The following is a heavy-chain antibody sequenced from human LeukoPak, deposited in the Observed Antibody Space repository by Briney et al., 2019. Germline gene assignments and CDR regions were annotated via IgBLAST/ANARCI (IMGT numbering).Heavy chain of an antibody. V-gene: IGHV1-69*06. J-gene: IGHJ4*02. CDR2: IIPIFGTA. Sequence: ASVKVSCKASGGTFSSYAISWVRQAPGQGLEWMGGIIPIFGTANYAQKFQGRVTITADKSTSTAYMELSSLRSEDTAVYYCAVGPPAAQNDYWGQGTLVTVSS. D-gene: IGHD6-25*01. CDR3: AVGPPAAQNDY. CDR1: GGTFSSYA.